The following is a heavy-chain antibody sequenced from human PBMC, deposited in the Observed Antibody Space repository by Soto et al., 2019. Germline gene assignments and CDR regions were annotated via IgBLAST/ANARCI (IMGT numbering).Heavy chain of an antibody. Sequence: GGSLRLSCTASGFTFGDYAMSWFRQAPGKGLEGVGFIRSKAYGGRTEYAASVKGRFTISREESKTIASPQMNSLKTEDTAVYYCTRGLSVTTRLWYYYYMDVWGKGTTVTVSS. CDR3: TRGLSVTTRLWYYYYMDV. CDR2: IRSKAYGGRT. CDR1: GFTFGDYA. V-gene: IGHV3-49*03. D-gene: IGHD4-4*01. J-gene: IGHJ6*03.